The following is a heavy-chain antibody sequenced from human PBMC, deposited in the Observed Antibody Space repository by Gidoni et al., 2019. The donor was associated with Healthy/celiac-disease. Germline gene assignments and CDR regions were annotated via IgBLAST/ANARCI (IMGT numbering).Heavy chain of an antibody. CDR3: ARVSRLVPDATSLYYFDY. V-gene: IGHV4-34*01. Sequence: LSRKSRVTISVDTSKNQFSLKLSSVTAADTAVYYCARVSRLVPDATSLYYFDYWGQGTLVTVSS. D-gene: IGHD2-2*01. J-gene: IGHJ4*02.